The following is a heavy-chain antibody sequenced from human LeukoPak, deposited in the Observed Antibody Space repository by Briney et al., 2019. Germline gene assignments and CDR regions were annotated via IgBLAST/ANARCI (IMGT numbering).Heavy chain of an antibody. J-gene: IGHJ4*02. CDR1: GFTFSSYA. V-gene: IGHV3-23*01. Sequence: GGSLRLSCAASGFTFSSYAMSWVRQAPGKGLEWVSAISGSGGSTYYADSVKGRFTISRDNAKNSLYLQMDSLRAEDAAVYYCARTSGESTAALRAPFDYWGQGTLATVSS. D-gene: IGHD6-6*01. CDR3: ARTSGESTAALRAPFDY. CDR2: ISGSGGST.